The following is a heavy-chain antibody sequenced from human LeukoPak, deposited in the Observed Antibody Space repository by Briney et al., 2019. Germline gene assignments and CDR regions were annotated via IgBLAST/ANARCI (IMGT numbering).Heavy chain of an antibody. CDR3: ARGVNYGSGTKYWFDP. J-gene: IGHJ5*02. Sequence: ASVKVSCKASGYTFTSYGISWVRQAPGQGLEWMGWISAYNGNTNYAQKLQGRVTMTTDTSTSTAYMELRSLRSDDTAVYYCARGVNYGSGTKYWFDPWGQGTLVTVSS. CDR1: GYTFTSYG. D-gene: IGHD3-10*01. V-gene: IGHV1-18*01. CDR2: ISAYNGNT.